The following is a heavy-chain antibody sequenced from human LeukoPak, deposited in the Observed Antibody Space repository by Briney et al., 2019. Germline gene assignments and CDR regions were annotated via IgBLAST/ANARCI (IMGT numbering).Heavy chain of an antibody. V-gene: IGHV4-34*01. J-gene: IGHJ5*02. Sequence: NTSETLSLTCAVYGGSFSGYYWSWIRQPPGKGLKWIGEINHSGSTNYNPSLKSRVTISVDTSKNQFSLKLSSVTAADTAVYYCARVTNYDFWSGYLYPNWFDPWGQGTLVTVSS. CDR2: INHSGST. D-gene: IGHD3-3*01. CDR1: GGSFSGYY. CDR3: ARVTNYDFWSGYLYPNWFDP.